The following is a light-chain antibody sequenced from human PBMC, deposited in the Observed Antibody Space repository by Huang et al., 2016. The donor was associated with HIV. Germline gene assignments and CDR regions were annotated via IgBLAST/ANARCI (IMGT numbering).Light chain of an antibody. J-gene: IGKJ2*01. CDR1: QGISSS. CDR3: QHLNSYPYT. Sequence: IQLTQSPSSLSASVGDRVTITCRASQGISSSLAWYQQKPGKAPKLLIYGASTLQSGVPSRFSGSGSETHCTLTISRLQPEDFAAYYCQHLNSYPYTFGQGTKLEIK. CDR2: GAS. V-gene: IGKV1-9*01.